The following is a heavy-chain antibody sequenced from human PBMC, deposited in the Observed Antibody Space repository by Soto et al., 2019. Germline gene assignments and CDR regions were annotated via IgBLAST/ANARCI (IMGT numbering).Heavy chain of an antibody. CDR3: ARDLTEVVVVAATTGFDP. Sequence: GGSLRLSCAASGFTFSSYGMHWVRQAPGKGLEWVAVIWYDGSNKYYADSVKGRFTISRDNSKNTLYLQMNSLRAEDTAVYYCARDLTEVVVVAATTGFDPWGQGTLVTVSS. CDR2: IWYDGSNK. V-gene: IGHV3-33*01. J-gene: IGHJ5*02. CDR1: GFTFSSYG. D-gene: IGHD2-15*01.